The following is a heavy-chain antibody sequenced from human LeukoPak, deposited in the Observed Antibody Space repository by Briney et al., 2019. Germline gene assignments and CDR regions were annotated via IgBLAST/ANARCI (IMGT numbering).Heavy chain of an antibody. V-gene: IGHV1-8*03. CDR3: ARVGTVTLYYFDY. CDR2: MNPNSGNT. J-gene: IGHJ4*02. D-gene: IGHD4-17*01. CDR1: GYTFTSYD. Sequence: ASVKVSCKASGYTFTSYDINWVRQATGQGLEWMGWMNPNSGNTGYAQKFQGRVTITRNTSISTAYMKLSSLRSEDTAVYYCARVGTVTLYYFDYWGQGTLVTVSS.